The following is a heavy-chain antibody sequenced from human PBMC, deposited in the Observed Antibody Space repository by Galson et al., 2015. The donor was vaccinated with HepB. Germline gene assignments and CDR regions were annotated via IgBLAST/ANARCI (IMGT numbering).Heavy chain of an antibody. CDR1: GFTFDDYA. D-gene: IGHD2-2*01. J-gene: IGHJ3*02. Sequence: SLRLSCAASGFTFDDYAMHWVRQAPGKGLEWVSGISWNSGSIGYADSVKGRFTISRDNAKNSLYLQMNSLRAEDTALYYCAKDMGCSSTSCYRSPEVMGAFDIWAKGQWSPSLQ. CDR2: ISWNSGSI. V-gene: IGHV3-9*01. CDR3: AKDMGCSSTSCYRSPEVMGAFDI.